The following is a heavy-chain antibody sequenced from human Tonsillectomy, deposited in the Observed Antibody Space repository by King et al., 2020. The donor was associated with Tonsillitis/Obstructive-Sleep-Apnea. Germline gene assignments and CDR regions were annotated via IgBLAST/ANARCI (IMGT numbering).Heavy chain of an antibody. CDR3: AKGMEQDFWSGNYSDAFDI. V-gene: IGHV4-34*01. CDR2: INHIGIS. Sequence: VQLQQWGAGLLKPSEILSLSCGVYGGSFSSYYWTWIRQPPGKGLEWIGEINHIGISKYNPSLKSRVIISVDTSKNQFSLKLTSLTAADTAVYYCAKGMEQDFWSGNYSDAFDIWGQGTMVTVSS. CDR1: GGSFSSYY. D-gene: IGHD3-3*01. J-gene: IGHJ3*02.